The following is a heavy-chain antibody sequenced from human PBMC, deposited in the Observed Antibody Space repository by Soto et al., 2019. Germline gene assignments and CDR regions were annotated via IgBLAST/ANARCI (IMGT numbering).Heavy chain of an antibody. Sequence: ASVKVSCKASGYTFTNYDMNWVRQATGQGPEWMGRINPNLGKADYAQKFQGRVTMTSDKSTSTAYMELSSLRSEDTAVYYCARDGCSSTSCYKEPNWFDPWGQGTLVTVSS. CDR2: INPNLGKA. CDR3: ARDGCSSTSCYKEPNWFDP. D-gene: IGHD2-2*02. J-gene: IGHJ5*02. V-gene: IGHV1-8*01. CDR1: GYTFTNYD.